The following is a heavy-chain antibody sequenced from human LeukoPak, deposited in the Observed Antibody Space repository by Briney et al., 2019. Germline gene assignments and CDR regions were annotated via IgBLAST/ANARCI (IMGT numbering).Heavy chain of an antibody. CDR2: IWDDGSYK. V-gene: IGHV3-33*03. CDR3: ATDEAATGRLDY. J-gene: IGHJ4*02. D-gene: IGHD1-1*01. Sequence: GGSLRLSCAASGFSFSNYGMHWVRQAPGKGLEWVAVIWDDGSYKYYADSVKGRFTISRDNAENTLYLQINSLRAEDTAVYYCATDEAATGRLDYWGQGTLVTDSS. CDR1: GFSFSNYG.